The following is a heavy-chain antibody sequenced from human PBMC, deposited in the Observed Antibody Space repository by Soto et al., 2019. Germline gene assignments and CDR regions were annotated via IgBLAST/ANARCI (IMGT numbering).Heavy chain of an antibody. CDR1: GYNLTTYG. J-gene: IGHJ4*02. V-gene: IGHV1-18*01. CDR2: ISANSGHT. D-gene: IGHD2-15*01. Sequence: QIQLLQSGAAGKKPGASVTVSCKASGYNLTTYGITWVRQGPDQGLEWLGWISANSGHTNYAQTFQGRVTMTTDTSTGTGYLELRRLRSDDTAVYYCAVTSISSSGGSCDCDHWGQGTLVTVSS. CDR3: AVTSISSSGGSCDCDH.